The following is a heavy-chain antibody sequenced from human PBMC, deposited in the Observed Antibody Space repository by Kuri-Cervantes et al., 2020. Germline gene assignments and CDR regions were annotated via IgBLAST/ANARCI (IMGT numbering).Heavy chain of an antibody. CDR2: IYPGDSDT. J-gene: IGHJ3*02. V-gene: IGHV5-51*01. CDR1: GYSFTTYW. CDR3: ARQDAGDHDAFDI. D-gene: IGHD2-21*02. Sequence: GGSLRLSCKASGYSFTTYWIGWVRQMPGKGPEWMGIIYPGDSDTRYSPSFQGQVTISADKSISTAYLEWSSLKASDTAMYYCARQDAGDHDAFDIWGQGTVVTVSS.